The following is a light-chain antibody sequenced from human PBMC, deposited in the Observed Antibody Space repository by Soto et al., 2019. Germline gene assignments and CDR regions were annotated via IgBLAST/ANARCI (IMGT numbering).Light chain of an antibody. J-gene: IGLJ2*01. CDR1: SSDVGGYNY. V-gene: IGLV2-11*01. CDR3: CSYAGSYTVV. Sequence: QSALTQPSSVSGSPGQSVTISCTGTSSDVGGYNYVSWYQQHPGKAPKLMIYDIIKRPSGVPDRFSGSKSGNTASLTISGLQAEDGADYYCCSYAGSYTVVFGGGTKVTVL. CDR2: DII.